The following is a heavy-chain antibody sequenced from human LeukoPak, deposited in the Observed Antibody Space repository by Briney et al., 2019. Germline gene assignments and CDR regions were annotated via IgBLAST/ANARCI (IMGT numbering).Heavy chain of an antibody. Sequence: ASVKVSCKASGYTFTSYDINWVRQATGQGLEWWKMLNPSSGNTGYAHKLQGRVTMTRNTSISTAYMELSSLRSEDTAVYYCALFRGPLWVDVWGQGTTVTVSS. CDR1: GYTFTSYD. V-gene: IGHV1-8*01. CDR2: LNPSSGNT. CDR3: ALFRGPLWVDV. J-gene: IGHJ6*02. D-gene: IGHD2-21*01.